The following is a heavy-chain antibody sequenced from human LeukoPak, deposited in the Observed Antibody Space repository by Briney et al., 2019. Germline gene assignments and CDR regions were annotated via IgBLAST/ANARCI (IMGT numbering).Heavy chain of an antibody. V-gene: IGHV4-4*07. CDR3: AKGDSSSWPDAFDI. J-gene: IGHJ3*02. D-gene: IGHD6-13*01. CDR2: IYTSGST. CDR1: GGSISDYF. Sequence: SSETLSLTCSVSGGSISDYFWSWIRQPAGRGLEWVGRIYTSGSTNYNPSLKSRVTMSIDTSKNHFSLNLTSVTVADTALYYCAKGDSSSWPDAFDIWGLGTMVTVSS.